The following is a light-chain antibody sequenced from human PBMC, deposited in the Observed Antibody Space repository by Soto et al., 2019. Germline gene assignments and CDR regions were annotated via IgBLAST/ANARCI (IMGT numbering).Light chain of an antibody. J-gene: IGLJ2*01. CDR3: CSYAGGSTFV. V-gene: IGLV2-23*03. Sequence: QSVLTQPASVSVSPGQSITISCTGTSSDVGTYNVVSWYQQHPGKAPKLIIYEGSRRPSGVSNRFSGSKSGNTASLTISGLQAEDEADYYCCSYAGGSTFVFGGGTKVTVL. CDR1: SSDVGTYNV. CDR2: EGS.